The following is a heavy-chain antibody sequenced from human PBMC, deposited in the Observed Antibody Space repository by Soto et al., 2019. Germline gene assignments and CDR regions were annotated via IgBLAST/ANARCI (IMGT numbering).Heavy chain of an antibody. D-gene: IGHD2-21*02. CDR1: GGTISRYY. V-gene: IGHV4-59*01. Sequence: QVQLQESGPGLVKPSETLSLTCTVSGGTISRYYWSWIRQPPGKGLEWIGYMYNTGSTVYNPSFKSRVTISVATSKNQFSVKLNSVTAADTAVYYCARDLWGYCGTDCYPLDVWGQGTTVTVSS. CDR3: ARDLWGYCGTDCYPLDV. J-gene: IGHJ6*02. CDR2: MYNTGST.